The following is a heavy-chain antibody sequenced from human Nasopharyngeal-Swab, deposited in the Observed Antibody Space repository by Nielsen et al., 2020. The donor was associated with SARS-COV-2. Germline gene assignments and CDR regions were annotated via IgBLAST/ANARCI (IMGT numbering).Heavy chain of an antibody. V-gene: IGHV3-48*02. CDR3: ARDCSGGSCYLDSYYYYYYVMDA. CDR2: ISSSGSPI. J-gene: IGHJ6*02. CDR1: GFTFSSYS. D-gene: IGHD2-15*01. Sequence: GGSLRLSCAASGFTFSSYSMNWVRQAPGKGLEWVSYISSSGSPISYADSVKGRFTISRDNAKNSMYLQMNSLRDEATAVYYCARDCSGGSCYLDSYYYYYYVMDAWGQGTTVTVSS.